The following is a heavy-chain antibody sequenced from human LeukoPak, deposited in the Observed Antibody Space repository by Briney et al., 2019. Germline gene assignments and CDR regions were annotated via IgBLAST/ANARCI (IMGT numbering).Heavy chain of an antibody. CDR2: ISSSGSTI. J-gene: IGHJ4*02. Sequence: PGGSLRLSCAASGFTFSSYEMNWVRQAPGKGLEWVSYISSSGSTIYYADSVKGRFTISRDNAKNSLYLQMNSLRAEDTAVYYCAGPYSSSSDYWGQGTLVTVSS. CDR1: GFTFSSYE. D-gene: IGHD6-6*01. CDR3: AGPYSSSSDY. V-gene: IGHV3-48*03.